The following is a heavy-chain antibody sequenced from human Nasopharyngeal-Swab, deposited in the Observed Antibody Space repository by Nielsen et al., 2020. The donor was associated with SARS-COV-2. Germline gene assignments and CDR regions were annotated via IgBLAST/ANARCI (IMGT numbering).Heavy chain of an antibody. Sequence: GESLKISCAVSGFTFNNYWMHWVRQAPGKGLVWVSRINDEESRTSYADSVKGRFTISRDNAKNTLYLQMNSLRADDAAMYYCARDPHGVRGAMQDAFDLWGQGTMVTVSS. CDR2: INDEESRT. V-gene: IGHV3-74*01. CDR3: ARDPHGVRGAMQDAFDL. J-gene: IGHJ3*01. CDR1: GFTFNNYW. D-gene: IGHD3-16*01.